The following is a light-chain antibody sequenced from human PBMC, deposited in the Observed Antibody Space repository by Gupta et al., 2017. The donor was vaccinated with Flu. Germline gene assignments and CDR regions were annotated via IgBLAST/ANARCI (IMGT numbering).Light chain of an antibody. CDR1: QGLVYSDGNTY. CDR2: QGS. V-gene: IGKV2-30*01. J-gene: IGKJ5*01. CDR3: RQGEHWPRA. Sequence: VVMTPAALSLAVTLGQPASISCRSSQGLVYSDGNTYLNWIQQCAVQLLRGHTYQGSYRDSGIPDRFSGSGSGTDFTLKISRVEAEDVGVYYCRQGEHWPRAFGQGTRLEMK.